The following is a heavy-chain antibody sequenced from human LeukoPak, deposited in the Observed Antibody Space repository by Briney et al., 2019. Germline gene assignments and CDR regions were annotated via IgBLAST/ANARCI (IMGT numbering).Heavy chain of an antibody. CDR1: GFTFSSYG. Sequence: QAGGSLRLSCAASGFTFSSYGMHWVRQAPGKGLEWVAVIWYDGSNKYYADSVKGRFTISRDNSKNTLYLQMNSLRAEDTAVYYCARGPTPGIAAAGTPNFDYWGQGTLVTVSS. D-gene: IGHD6-13*01. V-gene: IGHV3-33*01. CDR2: IWYDGSNK. CDR3: ARGPTPGIAAAGTPNFDY. J-gene: IGHJ4*02.